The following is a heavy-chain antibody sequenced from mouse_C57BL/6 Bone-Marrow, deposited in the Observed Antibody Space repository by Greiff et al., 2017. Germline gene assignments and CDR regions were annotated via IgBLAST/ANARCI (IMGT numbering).Heavy chain of an antibody. CDR3: ARSRPMVTPFAY. CDR1: GYTFTSYW. V-gene: IGHV1-64*01. CDR2: IHPNSGST. J-gene: IGHJ3*01. D-gene: IGHD2-2*01. Sequence: VQLQQPGAELVKPGASVKLSCKASGYTFTSYWMHWVKQRPGQGLEWIGMIHPNSGSTNYNEKFKSKATLTVDKSSSTAYMQLSSLTSEDSEVYYCARSRPMVTPFAYWGQGTLVTVSA.